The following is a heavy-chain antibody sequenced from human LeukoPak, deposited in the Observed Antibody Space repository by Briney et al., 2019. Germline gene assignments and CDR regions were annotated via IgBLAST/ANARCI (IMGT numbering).Heavy chain of an antibody. V-gene: IGHV3-11*01. D-gene: IGHD2-2*02. CDR1: GFTFSDYY. Sequence: PGGSLRLSCAASGFTFSDYYMSWIRQAPGKGQEWVSSISSNAKHIYYAASVRGRFTISKDNARNSLYLQMNSLRDEDTAVYYCAGEARGYMDFQIWGQGTMVTVSS. CDR3: AGEARGYMDFQI. CDR2: ISSNAKHI. J-gene: IGHJ3*02.